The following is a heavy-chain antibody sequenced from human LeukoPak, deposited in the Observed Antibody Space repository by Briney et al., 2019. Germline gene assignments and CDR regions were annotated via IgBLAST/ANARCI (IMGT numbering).Heavy chain of an antibody. J-gene: IGHJ6*03. CDR2: ICSSGSTI. CDR3: ARGVRSSVYYYYYMDV. V-gene: IGHV3-11*01. D-gene: IGHD6-6*01. Sequence: GGSLRLSCAASGFTFSDYYMSWIREAPEKGLEWVSYICSSGSTIYYADSVKGRFTISRDNAKNSLYLQMNSLRAEDTAVYYCARGVRSSVYYYYYMDVWGKGTTVTVSS. CDR1: GFTFSDYY.